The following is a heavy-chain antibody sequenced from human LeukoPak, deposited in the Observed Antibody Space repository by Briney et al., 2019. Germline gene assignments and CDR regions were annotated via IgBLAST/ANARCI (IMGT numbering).Heavy chain of an antibody. CDR2: IIPTFGTT. J-gene: IGHJ4*02. CDR1: GGTFSNYA. Sequence: GASVKVSCTASGGTFSNYAISWVRQAPGQGLEWMGEIIPTFGTTNYAQKFQGRVTITADDSTSTAYMELSSLRSEDTAVYYCARVAAVSGNTGYFDYWGQGTLVTVSS. CDR3: ARVAAVSGNTGYFDY. D-gene: IGHD6-19*01. V-gene: IGHV1-69*01.